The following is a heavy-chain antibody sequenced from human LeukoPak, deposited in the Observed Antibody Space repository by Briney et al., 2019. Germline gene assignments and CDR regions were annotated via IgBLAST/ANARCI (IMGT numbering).Heavy chain of an antibody. V-gene: IGHV3-33*01. Sequence: GGSLRLSCAASGFTFSTYGMHWVRQAPGKGLEWVAVIWYDGSIKYYADSVKGRFTFSRDNSKSTMYLQMNSLRAEDTAVYYCARIACTGGNCKPYYYYGLDVWGQGTTVPVSS. J-gene: IGHJ6*02. CDR1: GFTFSTYG. CDR3: ARIACTGGNCKPYYYYGLDV. CDR2: IWYDGSIK. D-gene: IGHD2-8*02.